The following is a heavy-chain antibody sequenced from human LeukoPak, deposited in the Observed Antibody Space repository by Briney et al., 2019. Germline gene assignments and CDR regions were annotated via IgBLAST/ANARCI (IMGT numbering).Heavy chain of an antibody. CDR3: ARESIAAAANAFDI. Sequence: QAGGSLRLSCAASGFTFSSYAMHWVRQAPGEGLEWVAVISYDGSNKYYADSVKGRFTISRDNSKNTLYLQMNSLRAEDTAVYYCARESIAAAANAFDIWGQGTMVTVSS. D-gene: IGHD6-13*01. CDR1: GFTFSSYA. CDR2: ISYDGSNK. V-gene: IGHV3-30*01. J-gene: IGHJ3*02.